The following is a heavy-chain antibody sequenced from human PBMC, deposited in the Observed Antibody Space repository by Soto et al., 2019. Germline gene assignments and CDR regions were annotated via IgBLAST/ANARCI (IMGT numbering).Heavy chain of an antibody. J-gene: IGHJ4*02. Sequence: ASVKVSCKASVGTFSCYAISWVRQAPGQGREWMGIINPSGGSTSYAQKFQGRVTMTRDTSTRPVYMAVSSLRSGDTAVYYFAGIPPPAIGFGPAAGVGGGVDWGQGTLVTVSS. CDR3: AGIPPPAIGFGPAAGVGGGVD. CDR2: INPSGGST. D-gene: IGHD3-10*01. V-gene: IGHV1-46*01. CDR1: VGTFSCYA.